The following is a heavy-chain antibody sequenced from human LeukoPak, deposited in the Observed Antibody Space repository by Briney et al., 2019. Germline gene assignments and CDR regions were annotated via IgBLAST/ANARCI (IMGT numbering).Heavy chain of an antibody. J-gene: IGHJ4*02. D-gene: IGHD3-22*01. V-gene: IGHV4-59*01. CDR3: ARDGSSGYGIDY. Sequence: SETLSLTCTVSGGSISSYYWSWIRRPPGAGLEWIGYIYYSGRTNYNPSLKSRVTISVDTSKNQFSLKLSSVPAADTAVYYCARDGSSGYGIDYWGQGTLVTVSS. CDR1: GGSISSYY. CDR2: IYYSGRT.